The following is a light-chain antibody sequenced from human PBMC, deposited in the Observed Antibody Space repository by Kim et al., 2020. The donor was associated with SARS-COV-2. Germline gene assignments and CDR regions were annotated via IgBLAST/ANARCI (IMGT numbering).Light chain of an antibody. V-gene: IGKV1-17*01. J-gene: IGKJ5*01. CDR3: LQHASYPIT. CDR1: QDIRND. Sequence: GDRVTITCRASQDIRNDLGLYQQKPGKAPKRLIYAASSLQSGVPSRFSGSGSGTEFTLTISSLQPDDFATYYCLQHASYPITFGQGTRLEIK. CDR2: AAS.